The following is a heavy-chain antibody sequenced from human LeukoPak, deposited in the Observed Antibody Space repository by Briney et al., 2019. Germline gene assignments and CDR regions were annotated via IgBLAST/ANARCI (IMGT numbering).Heavy chain of an antibody. J-gene: IGHJ5*02. CDR2: INHSGST. Sequence: PSETLSLTCAVYGGSFSGYYWSWIRQPPGKGLEWIGEINHSGSTNYNPSLKSRVTMSVDTSKNQFSLKLSSVTAADTAVYYCARDARGCSSTSCYPDSVDPWGQGTLVTVSS. CDR3: ARDARGCSSTSCYPDSVDP. CDR1: GGSFSGYY. D-gene: IGHD2-2*01. V-gene: IGHV4-34*01.